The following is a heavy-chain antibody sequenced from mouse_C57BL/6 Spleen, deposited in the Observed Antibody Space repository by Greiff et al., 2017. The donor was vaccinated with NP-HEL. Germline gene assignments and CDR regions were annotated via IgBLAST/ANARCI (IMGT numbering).Heavy chain of an antibody. J-gene: IGHJ3*01. V-gene: IGHV1-18*01. D-gene: IGHD3-2*02. CDR2: INPNNGGT. CDR3: ARGGAAQAKFAY. Sequence: EVQLQQSGPELVKPGASVKIPCKASGYTFTDYNMDWVKQSHGKSLEWIGDINPNNGGTIYNQKFKGKATLTVDKSSSTAYMELRSLTSADTAVYYCARGGAAQAKFAYWGQGTLVTVSA. CDR1: GYTFTDYN.